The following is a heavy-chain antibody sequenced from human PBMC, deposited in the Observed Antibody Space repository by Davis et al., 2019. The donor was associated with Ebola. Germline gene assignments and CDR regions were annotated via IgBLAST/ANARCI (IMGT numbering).Heavy chain of an antibody. V-gene: IGHV1-69*10. CDR3: ARENTYYDFWSGYLDY. Sequence: SVQVSCKASGGTFSGYAISWVRQAPGQGLQWMGGIIPLLGTANYAQKFQGRVTITADKSTSTAYMELSSLRSEDTAVYYCARENTYYDFWSGYLDYWGQGTLVTVSS. CDR1: GGTFSGYA. D-gene: IGHD3-3*01. CDR2: IIPLLGTA. J-gene: IGHJ4*02.